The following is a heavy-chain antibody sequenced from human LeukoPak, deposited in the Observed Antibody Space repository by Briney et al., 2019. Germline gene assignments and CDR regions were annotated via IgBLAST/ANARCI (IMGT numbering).Heavy chain of an antibody. Sequence: GGSLRLSCAASGFTFSRHWMSWVRQAPGKGLEWVANVKQDGSERYYVDSVKGRFTISRDNAKNSLYLQMNSLRAEDTAVYYCARTYYYDSGGYYAWGQGTLVTVSS. V-gene: IGHV3-7*01. J-gene: IGHJ4*02. CDR1: GFTFSRHW. CDR2: VKQDGSER. CDR3: ARTYYYDSGGYYA. D-gene: IGHD3-22*01.